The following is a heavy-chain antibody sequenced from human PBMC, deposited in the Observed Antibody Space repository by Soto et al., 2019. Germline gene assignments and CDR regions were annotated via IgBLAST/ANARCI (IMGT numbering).Heavy chain of an antibody. CDR3: VSDRGYGHASVPYS. J-gene: IGHJ4*02. D-gene: IGHD5-18*01. CDR2: ISYDGGLQ. CDR1: GFTFTSYG. Sequence: QAHLVESGGGVVQPGRSLRLSCAASGFTFTSYGMHWVRQAPGTRLEWVAVISYDGGLQHYADSVKGRFTISRDNSKNMVLLQINSLRAEDTAVYYCVSDRGYGHASVPYSWGQGTLVSVS. V-gene: IGHV3-30*03.